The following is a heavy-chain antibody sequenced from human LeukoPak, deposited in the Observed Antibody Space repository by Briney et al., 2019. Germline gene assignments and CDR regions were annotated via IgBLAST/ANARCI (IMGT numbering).Heavy chain of an antibody. V-gene: IGHV3-53*01. D-gene: IGHD3-16*01. Sequence: GGSLRLSCAASGFTVSTNYMSWVRQAPGKGLEWVSIIYDSGTTHYADSVKGRFTISRDNLRNTLYLQMNSLGAEDTAVYYCASHWGGYWGQGTLVTVSS. CDR2: IYDSGTT. CDR3: ASHWGGY. CDR1: GFTVSTNY. J-gene: IGHJ4*02.